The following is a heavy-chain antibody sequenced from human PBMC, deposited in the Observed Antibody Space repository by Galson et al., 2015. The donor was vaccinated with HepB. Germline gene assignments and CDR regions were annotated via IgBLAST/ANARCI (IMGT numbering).Heavy chain of an antibody. CDR3: ARDQFYDGGGSLYFDY. CDR1: GGTFSSYA. D-gene: IGHD3-22*01. J-gene: IGHJ4*02. V-gene: IGHV1-69*13. Sequence: SVKVSCKASGGTFSSYAINWVRQAPGQGLEWMGGIIPVFGTANYARKFQGRVTITADESTSTAYMELSSLRSEDTAVYYCARDQFYDGGGSLYFDYWGQGTLVTVSS. CDR2: IIPVFGTA.